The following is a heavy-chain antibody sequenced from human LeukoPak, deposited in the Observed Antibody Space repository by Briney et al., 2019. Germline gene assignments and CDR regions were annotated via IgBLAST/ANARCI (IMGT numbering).Heavy chain of an antibody. V-gene: IGHV3-7*01. CDR3: ARDPVVGAHSGMDV. CDR1: RFTFSNFW. J-gene: IGHJ6*02. D-gene: IGHD1-26*01. Sequence: GGSLRLSCAASRFTFSNFWMSWVRQAPGMGLQWVASIKQDGSETYYVDSVKGRFTISRDNAKNSLYLQMNNLRDEDTALYYCARDPVVGAHSGMDVWGQGTTVTVFS. CDR2: IKQDGSET.